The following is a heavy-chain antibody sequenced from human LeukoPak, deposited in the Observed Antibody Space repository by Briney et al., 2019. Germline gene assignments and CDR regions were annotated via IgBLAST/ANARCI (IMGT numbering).Heavy chain of an antibody. Sequence: SDTLSLTCTGSGGSISSSSYYWGWIRQPPRKGLEWIGSIYYSGSTYYNPSLKSRVTISVDTSKNQFSLKLSSVTAADTAVYYCARQVRYFDWLLPLDYWGQGTLVTVSS. CDR3: ARQVRYFDWLLPLDY. J-gene: IGHJ4*02. D-gene: IGHD3-9*01. V-gene: IGHV4-39*01. CDR1: GGSISSSSYY. CDR2: IYYSGST.